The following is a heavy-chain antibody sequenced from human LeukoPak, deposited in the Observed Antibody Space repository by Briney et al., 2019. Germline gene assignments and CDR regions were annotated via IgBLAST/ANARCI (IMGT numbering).Heavy chain of an antibody. CDR3: ARDPVRYFSPAGVYYYYYYMDV. D-gene: IGHD3-9*01. CDR2: ISIISTTI. Sequence: GGSLRLSCAASGFTFSSYSMNWVRQAPGKGLEWVSYISIISTTIYYADSVKGRFTISRDNAKNSLYLQMNSLRAEDTAVYYCARDPVRYFSPAGVYYYYYYMDVWGKGTTVTVSS. CDR1: GFTFSSYS. V-gene: IGHV3-48*01. J-gene: IGHJ6*03.